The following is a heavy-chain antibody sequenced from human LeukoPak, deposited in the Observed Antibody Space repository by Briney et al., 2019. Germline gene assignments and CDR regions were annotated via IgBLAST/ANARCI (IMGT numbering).Heavy chain of an antibody. V-gene: IGHV3-30*04. D-gene: IGHD5-18*01. CDR3: ARDRVKISGIQLWLTPLGV. CDR1: GFTFSSYA. Sequence: GRSLRLSCAASGFTFSSYAMHWVRQAPGKGLEWVAVISYDGSNKYYADSVKGRFTISRDNSKNTLYLQMNSLRAEDTAVYYCARDRVKISGIQLWLTPLGVWGQGTTVTVSS. J-gene: IGHJ6*02. CDR2: ISYDGSNK.